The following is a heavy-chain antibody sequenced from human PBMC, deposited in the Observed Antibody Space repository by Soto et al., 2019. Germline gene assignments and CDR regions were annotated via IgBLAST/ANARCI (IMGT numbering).Heavy chain of an antibody. CDR3: ARDRATGTFDP. V-gene: IGHV4-4*07. CDR1: GGSISNYY. J-gene: IGHJ5*02. CDR2: IYPSGSP. Sequence: SETLSLTCTVSGGSISNYYWSWIRQPAGKGLEWIGRIYPSGSPNYNPSLKSRVAMSVDTSQNHFSLRLSSVTAADTAVYYCARDRATGTFDPWGQGTLVTVSS.